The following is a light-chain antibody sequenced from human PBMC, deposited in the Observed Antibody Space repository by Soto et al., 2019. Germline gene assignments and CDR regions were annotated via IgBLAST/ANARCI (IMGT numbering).Light chain of an antibody. CDR2: EVS. Sequence: QSALTQPASVSGSPGQSITISCTGTSSDVGGYKYVSWYQQYPGKAPKLMIYEVSNRPSGISDRFSGSKSGNTASLTISGLQADDEADYYSSSYATTNMHTHVIFGGGTNLTVL. CDR1: SSDVGGYKY. V-gene: IGLV2-14*01. J-gene: IGLJ2*01. CDR3: SSYATTNMHTHVI.